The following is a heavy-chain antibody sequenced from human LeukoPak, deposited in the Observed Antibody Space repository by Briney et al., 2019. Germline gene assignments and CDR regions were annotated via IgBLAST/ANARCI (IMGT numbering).Heavy chain of an antibody. V-gene: IGHV3-30-3*01. D-gene: IGHD3-22*01. J-gene: IGHJ4*02. Sequence: SGGSLRLSCAASGLTFSSYAMHWVRQAPGKGLEWVAVISYDGNNTFYADSVKGRFIISRDNSKTTLFLQMNSLRAEDTAVYYCATEGSVNYYYDISGYYQYWGQGTLVTVSS. CDR3: ATEGSVNYYYDISGYYQY. CDR1: GLTFSSYA. CDR2: ISYDGNNT.